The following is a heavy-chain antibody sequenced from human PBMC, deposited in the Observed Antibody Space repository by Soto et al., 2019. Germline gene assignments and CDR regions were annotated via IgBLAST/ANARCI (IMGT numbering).Heavy chain of an antibody. V-gene: IGHV3-9*01. CDR2: VSWNSATI. Sequence: EVQLVESGGGLAQPGRSLRLSCAASGFIFDEYAMPWVRQVPGKGLEWVSTVSWNSATIAYADSVKGRFIISRDSATNSLYLQMSSLRPEDTAFYYCAKGGASRVDALDVWGQGTLVTVSS. D-gene: IGHD3-16*01. J-gene: IGHJ3*01. CDR1: GFIFDEYA. CDR3: AKGGASRVDALDV.